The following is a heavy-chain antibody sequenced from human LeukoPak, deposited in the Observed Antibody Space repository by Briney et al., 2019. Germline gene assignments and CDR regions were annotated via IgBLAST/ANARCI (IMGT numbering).Heavy chain of an antibody. CDR1: GFTFRNYA. Sequence: GGSLRLSCAASGFTFRNYAMSWVRQAPGKALEWVSRVDGGGSTSYADSVRGRFSISRDSSKSTLYLQMGSLRGEDTAVYYCARDDAPDGGFLDYWGQGTLATVSS. CDR2: VDGGGST. V-gene: IGHV3-23*01. J-gene: IGHJ4*02. D-gene: IGHD2/OR15-2a*01. CDR3: ARDDAPDGGFLDY.